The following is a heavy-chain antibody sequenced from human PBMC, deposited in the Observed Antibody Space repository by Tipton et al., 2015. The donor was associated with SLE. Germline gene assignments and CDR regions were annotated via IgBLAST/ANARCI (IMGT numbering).Heavy chain of an antibody. Sequence: QLVQSGAEVKKPGASVKVSCKASGYTFTSYDINWVRQATGQGLEWMGWMNPNSGNTGYAQKFQGRVTMTRNTSISTAYMELNSLRSEDTAVYYCSRMGGRIFGVLINRYYYFYMDVWGKGTTVTVSS. CDR3: SRMGGRIFGVLINRYYYFYMDV. D-gene: IGHD3-3*01. J-gene: IGHJ6*03. CDR2: MNPNSGNT. CDR1: GYTFTSYD. V-gene: IGHV1-8*01.